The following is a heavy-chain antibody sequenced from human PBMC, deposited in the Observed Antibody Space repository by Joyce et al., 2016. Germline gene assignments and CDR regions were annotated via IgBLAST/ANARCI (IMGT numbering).Heavy chain of an antibody. Sequence: QVQLVQSGAEVKKPGASVKVSCKTSGYTFISYYMHWVRQAHGQGLEWMGIIKPSGGSTSYAQKVQGRVTMTRDTSTSTVYMELSSLRSEDTAVYYCARDPYYDFWSGPYYYGMDVWGQGTTVTVSS. J-gene: IGHJ6*02. D-gene: IGHD3-3*01. CDR1: GYTFISYY. V-gene: IGHV1-46*01. CDR2: IKPSGGST. CDR3: ARDPYYDFWSGPYYYGMDV.